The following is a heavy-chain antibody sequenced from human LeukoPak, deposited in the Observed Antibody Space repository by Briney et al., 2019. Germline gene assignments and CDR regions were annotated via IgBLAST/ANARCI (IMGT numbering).Heavy chain of an antibody. D-gene: IGHD5-24*01. CDR1: GFTLSSYE. Sequence: PGGSLRLSCAASGFTLSSYEMNWVRQAPGKGLEWVSLISSSGNNAYYADSVKGRFTISRDNSKNTLSLQMNSLRVEDTAIYYCAKDIQLSTWGLGTRVTVSS. V-gene: IGHV3-23*01. J-gene: IGHJ3*01. CDR3: AKDIQLST. CDR2: ISSSGNNA.